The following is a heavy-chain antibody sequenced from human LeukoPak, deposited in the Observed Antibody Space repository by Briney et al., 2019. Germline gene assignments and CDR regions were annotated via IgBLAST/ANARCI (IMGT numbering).Heavy chain of an antibody. J-gene: IGHJ4*02. CDR2: ISGSGGST. Sequence: SCKASGFTFSSYAMSWVRQAPGKGLEWVSAISGSGGSTYYADSVKGRFTISRDNSKNTLYLQMNSLRAEDTAVYYCAKDRPFWYDSSGYYDYWGQGTLVTVSS. V-gene: IGHV3-23*01. CDR1: GFTFSSYA. D-gene: IGHD3-22*01. CDR3: AKDRPFWYDSSGYYDY.